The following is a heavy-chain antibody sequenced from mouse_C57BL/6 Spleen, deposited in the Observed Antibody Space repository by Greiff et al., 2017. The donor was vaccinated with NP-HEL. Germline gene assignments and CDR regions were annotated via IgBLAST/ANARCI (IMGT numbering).Heavy chain of an antibody. V-gene: IGHV6-6*01. D-gene: IGHD2-1*01. J-gene: IGHJ3*01. CDR3: TRLAIYYGNPFAY. CDR2: IRNKANNHAT. Sequence: EVQLQESGGGLVQPGGSMKLSCAASGFTFSDAWMDWVRQSPEKGLEWVAEIRNKANNHATYYAESVKGRFTISRDDSKSSVYLQMNSLRAEDTGIYYCTRLAIYYGNPFAYWGQGTLVTVSA. CDR1: GFTFSDAW.